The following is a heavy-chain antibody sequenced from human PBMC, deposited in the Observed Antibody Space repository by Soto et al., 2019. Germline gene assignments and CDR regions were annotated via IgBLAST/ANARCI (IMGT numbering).Heavy chain of an antibody. CDR2: IGGSGGST. J-gene: IGHJ5*02. Sequence: PGGSLRLSCAASGFTFSSYAMSWVRQAPGKGLEWVSAIGGSGGSTYYADSVKGRFTISRDNSKNTLYLQMNSLRAEDTAVYYCAKDLVPGGSWWSDPWGQGTLVTVSS. CDR3: AKDLVPGGSWWSDP. V-gene: IGHV3-23*01. D-gene: IGHD2-15*01. CDR1: GFTFSSYA.